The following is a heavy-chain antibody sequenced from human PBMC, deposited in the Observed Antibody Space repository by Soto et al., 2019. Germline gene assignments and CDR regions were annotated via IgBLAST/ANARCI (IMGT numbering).Heavy chain of an antibody. CDR2: IKQDGSEK. CDR1: GFTFSSYW. V-gene: IGHV3-7*01. J-gene: IGHJ6*03. D-gene: IGHD3-10*01. CDR3: ARDSGSGSYYYYYYYMDV. Sequence: GGSLRLSCAASGFTFSSYWMSWVRQAPGKGLEWVANIKQDGSEKYYVDYVKGRFTISRHNAKNVLYLQMNSLRAEDTAVYYCARDSGSGSYYYYYYYMDVWGKGTTVTVSS.